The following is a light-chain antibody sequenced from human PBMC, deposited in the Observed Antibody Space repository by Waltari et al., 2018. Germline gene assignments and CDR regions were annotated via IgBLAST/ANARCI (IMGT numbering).Light chain of an antibody. J-gene: IGKJ1*01. CDR2: GAS. CDR1: QSVGRS. V-gene: IGKV3-20*01. Sequence: EIVLTQSPGTLSLSPGERATLSCRASQSVGRSLAWYQQKPGQAPRLLIYGASSRATCVPDRFSGSGSGTDFSLTISRLEPEDFAVYYCQHYVRLPVTFGQGTKVEIK. CDR3: QHYVRLPVT.